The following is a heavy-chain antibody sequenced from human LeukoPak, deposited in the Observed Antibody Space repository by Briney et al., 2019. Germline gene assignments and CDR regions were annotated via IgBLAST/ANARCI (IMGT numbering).Heavy chain of an antibody. J-gene: IGHJ4*02. CDR2: IYYTGST. V-gene: IGHV4-59*01. CDR1: GASISSDY. Sequence: ASETLSLTCSVTGASISSDYWSWIRQAPGKGGEWVGYIYYTGSTNYNPSLKSRVTISADTSMNQFPLKLKSVSAADTAVYYCARGSFDGSAYYYDYWGQGTLVTVSS. D-gene: IGHD3-22*01. CDR3: ARGSFDGSAYYYDY.